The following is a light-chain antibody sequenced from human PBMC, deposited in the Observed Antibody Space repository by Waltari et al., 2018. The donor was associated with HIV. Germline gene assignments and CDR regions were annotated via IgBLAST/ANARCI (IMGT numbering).Light chain of an antibody. V-gene: IGLV1-44*01. Sequence: QSVLTQPPSASGTPGQRVTISCSGSSSNIGTNAVNWYQQLPGTAPKLLIYKSIERSPGVPYRFSASKSGASASLAISGLQSEDEAVYYCAAWDDSLNEVFGGGTKLTVL. CDR3: AAWDDSLNEV. J-gene: IGLJ3*02. CDR2: KSI. CDR1: SSNIGTNA.